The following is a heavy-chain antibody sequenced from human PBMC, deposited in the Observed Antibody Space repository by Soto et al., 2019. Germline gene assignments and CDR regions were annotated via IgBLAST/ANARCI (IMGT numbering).Heavy chain of an antibody. CDR3: ARSSGGNFGIIIEGTNWCAP. D-gene: IGHD1-26*01. CDR1: RDTFTSYY. CDR2: INPHGGST. Sequence: ASVTVSCKAPRDTFTSYYINWVRQAPGQGLEWMGVINPHGGSTAYAQKFKGRVTLTRDTSASTVYMEVSSLTSEDTAMYYCARSSGGNFGIIIEGTNWCAPWGQGTLVTVSS. J-gene: IGHJ5*02. V-gene: IGHV1-46*01.